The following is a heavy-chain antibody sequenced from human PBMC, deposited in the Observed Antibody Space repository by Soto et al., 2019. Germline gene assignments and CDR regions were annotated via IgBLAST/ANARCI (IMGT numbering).Heavy chain of an antibody. V-gene: IGHV4-4*02. D-gene: IGHD3-10*01. CDR3: ARVYMVRGTIIRYFDY. CDR2: IYHSGST. CDR1: GGSISSSNW. Sequence: PSETLSLTCXVSGGSISSSNWWRWVRQPPGKGLEWIGKIYHSGSTNYNPSLKSRVTISVDKSKNQFSLKLSSVTAADTAVYYCARVYMVRGTIIRYFDYWGQGTLVTVSS. J-gene: IGHJ4*02.